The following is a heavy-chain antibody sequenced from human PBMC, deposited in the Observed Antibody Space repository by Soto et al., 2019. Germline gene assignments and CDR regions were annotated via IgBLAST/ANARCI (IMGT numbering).Heavy chain of an antibody. CDR3: ARDTVTTDYYYYYMDV. CDR1: GFTFSDYY. V-gene: IGHV3-11*01. CDR2: ISSSGSTI. Sequence: QVQLVESGGGLVKPGGSLRLSCAASGFTFSDYYMSWIRQAPGKGLEWVSYISSSGSTIYYADSVKGRFTISRDNAKKSLYLQMNSLRAEDTAVYYCARDTVTTDYYYYYMDVWGKGTTVTVSS. J-gene: IGHJ6*03. D-gene: IGHD4-4*01.